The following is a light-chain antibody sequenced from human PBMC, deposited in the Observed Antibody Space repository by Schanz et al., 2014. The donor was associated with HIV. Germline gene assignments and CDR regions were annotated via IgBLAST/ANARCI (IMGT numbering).Light chain of an antibody. Sequence: DIQMSQSQTTLSAFVGDKVTITCRASQSIGTWLAWYQQKPGKAPNLLISKASNLESGVPLRFSGSGSGTEFTLTISSLQPDDFATYYCQQYSSFITFGQGTRLEIK. V-gene: IGKV1-5*03. CDR1: QSIGTW. CDR2: KAS. CDR3: QQYSSFIT. J-gene: IGKJ5*01.